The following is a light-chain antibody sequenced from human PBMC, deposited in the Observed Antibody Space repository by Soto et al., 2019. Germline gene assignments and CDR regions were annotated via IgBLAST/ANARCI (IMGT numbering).Light chain of an antibody. CDR2: DAS. J-gene: IGKJ1*01. CDR1: QSISSW. CDR3: QQYNSYSWT. Sequence: DIQMTQSPSTLSASVGDRVTITCRASQSISSWLAWYQQKPGKAPKLLIYDASSFESGVPSRFSGSGSGTEFTLTISSLQPDDCATYYCQQYNSYSWTFGQWTKVEIK. V-gene: IGKV1-5*01.